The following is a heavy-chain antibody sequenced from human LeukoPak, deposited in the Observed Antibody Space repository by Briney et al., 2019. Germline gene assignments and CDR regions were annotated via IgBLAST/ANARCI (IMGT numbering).Heavy chain of an antibody. Sequence: GEALKISFKGSGYRFTSYWIGWVRQMPGKGLEWMGIIYPGDSDTRYSPSFQGQVTISADKSISTAYLQWSSLKASDTAMYYCARRRLGELSSTSFDYWGQGTLVTVSS. CDR2: IYPGDSDT. J-gene: IGHJ4*02. CDR3: ARRRLGELSSTSFDY. V-gene: IGHV5-51*01. D-gene: IGHD3-16*02. CDR1: GYRFTSYW.